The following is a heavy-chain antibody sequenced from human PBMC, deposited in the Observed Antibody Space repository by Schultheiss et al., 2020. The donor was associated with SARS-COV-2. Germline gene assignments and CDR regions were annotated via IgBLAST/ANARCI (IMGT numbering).Heavy chain of an antibody. Sequence: GESLKISCSASGFTFSSYAMHWVRQAPGKGLEYVSAISSNGGSTYYANSVKGRFTISRDNSKNTLYLQMSSLRAEDTAVYYCVKLPPKMATIPYADYWGQGTLVTVSS. CDR2: ISSNGGST. J-gene: IGHJ4*02. D-gene: IGHD5-24*01. CDR1: GFTFSSYA. V-gene: IGHV3-64D*06. CDR3: VKLPPKMATIPYADY.